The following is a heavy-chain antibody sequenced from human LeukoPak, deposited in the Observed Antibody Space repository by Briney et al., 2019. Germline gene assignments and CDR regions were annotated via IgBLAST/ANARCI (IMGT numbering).Heavy chain of an antibody. J-gene: IGHJ4*02. CDR2: ISGGGGST. CDR3: AREVSWSFDY. CDR1: GFIFSSYA. V-gene: IGHV3-23*01. D-gene: IGHD2-15*01. Sequence: GGSLRLSCAASGFIFSSYAMSWVRQAPGKGLEWVSAISGGGGSTYYADSVKGRFTISRDNAKNSLYLQMNSLRAEDTAVYYCAREVSWSFDYWGQGTLVTVSS.